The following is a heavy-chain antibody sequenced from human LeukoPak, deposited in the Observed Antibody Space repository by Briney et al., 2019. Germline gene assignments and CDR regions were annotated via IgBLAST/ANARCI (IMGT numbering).Heavy chain of an antibody. D-gene: IGHD2-8*01. Sequence: ASVKVSCKASGYTFTGYYMHWVRQAPGQGLEWMGWINPNSGGTNYAQKFQGRVTMTRDTSISTAYMELSRLRSDDTAVYYCATRMGGHGVGMDVWGQGTTVTVSS. CDR2: INPNSGGT. J-gene: IGHJ6*02. CDR1: GYTFTGYY. CDR3: ATRMGGHGVGMDV. V-gene: IGHV1-2*02.